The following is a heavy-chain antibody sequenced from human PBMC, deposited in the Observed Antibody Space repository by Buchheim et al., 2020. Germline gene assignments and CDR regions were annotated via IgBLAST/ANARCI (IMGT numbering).Heavy chain of an antibody. V-gene: IGHV1-46*01. J-gene: IGHJ4*02. CDR3: AREDLRSYQKYYFDY. CDR1: GYTFTSYY. CDR2: IKPSGCST. D-gene: IGHD1-26*01. Sequence: QVQLVQAGAEVKKPGASVKVSCKASGYTFTSYYMHWVRQAPGPGLEWKGIIKPSGCSTSYAQKVQGRVTMTRDTSNNTIYMELSSLRSEDTAVYYCAREDLRSYQKYYFDYWGQGTL.